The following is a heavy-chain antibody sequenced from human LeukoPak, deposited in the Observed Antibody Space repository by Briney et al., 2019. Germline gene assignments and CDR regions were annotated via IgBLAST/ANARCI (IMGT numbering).Heavy chain of an antibody. CDR3: ARVHLAVQVY. CDR2: INSDGSST. Sequence: LRGSLRLCCADSGFNFSSYWMHEGHQAPGEELVWVSRINSDGSSTSYADSVKGRFTISRDNAKNTLYLQMNSLRAEDTAVYYCARVHLAVQVYWGQGTLVTVSS. CDR1: GFNFSSYW. J-gene: IGHJ4*02. V-gene: IGHV3-74*01.